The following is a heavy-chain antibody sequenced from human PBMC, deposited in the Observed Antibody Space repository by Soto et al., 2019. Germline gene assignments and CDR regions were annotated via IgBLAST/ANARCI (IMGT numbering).Heavy chain of an antibody. Sequence: QVQLVESGGGVVQPGRSLRLSCAASGFTFSSYGMHWVRQAPGKGLEWVAVISYDGSNKYYADSVKGRFTISRDNSKNTLYLQMNSLRAEDTAVYYCAKGPWFGELLYAGTDYCGQGTLVTVSS. CDR1: GFTFSSYG. J-gene: IGHJ4*02. V-gene: IGHV3-30*18. CDR3: AKGPWFGELLYAGTDY. D-gene: IGHD3-10*01. CDR2: ISYDGSNK.